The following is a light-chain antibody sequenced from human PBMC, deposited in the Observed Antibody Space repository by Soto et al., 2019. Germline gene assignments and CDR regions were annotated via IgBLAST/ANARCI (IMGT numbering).Light chain of an antibody. Sequence: EIVLTQSPGTLSLSLGERATLSCRSSQSVSSSYLAWYQQKPGQAPRLLIYGASSRATGIPDRFSGSGSGTDFTLTITRLEPEDFAAYYCQQYDRSPPTFGQGTRLEIK. V-gene: IGKV3-20*01. CDR3: QQYDRSPPT. CDR1: QSVSSSY. J-gene: IGKJ5*01. CDR2: GAS.